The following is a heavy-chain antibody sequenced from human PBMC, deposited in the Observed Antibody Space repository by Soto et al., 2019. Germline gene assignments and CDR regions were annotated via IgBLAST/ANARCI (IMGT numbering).Heavy chain of an antibody. CDR2: INTNGNI. Sequence: SETLSLTCIVSGGSFTNYYWSWIRQPAGKGLEYIGRINTNGNINFNPSLRSRVTMSVDSSKGQFSLSLSFVTAADTAVYYCARLQLPGVTGAFDIWGQGTTVTVSS. CDR1: GGSFTNYY. CDR3: ARLQLPGVTGAFDI. D-gene: IGHD2-21*01. J-gene: IGHJ3*02. V-gene: IGHV4-4*07.